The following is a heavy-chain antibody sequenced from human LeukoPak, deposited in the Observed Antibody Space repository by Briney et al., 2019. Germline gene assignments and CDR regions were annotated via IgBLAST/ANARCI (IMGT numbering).Heavy chain of an antibody. V-gene: IGHV3-33*08. CDR3: ARDQVMCSSTSCFSDPYGMDV. CDR1: GFTFSSYG. Sequence: GRSLRLSCAASGFTFSSYGMHWVRQAPGKGLEWVAVIWYDGSNKYYADSVKGRFTISRDNSENTLYLQMNSLRAEDTAVYYCARDQVMCSSTSCFSDPYGMDVWGKGTTVTVSS. CDR2: IWYDGSNK. J-gene: IGHJ6*04. D-gene: IGHD2-2*01.